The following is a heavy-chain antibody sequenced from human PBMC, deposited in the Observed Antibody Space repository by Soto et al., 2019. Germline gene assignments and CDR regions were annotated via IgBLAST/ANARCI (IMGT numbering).Heavy chain of an antibody. J-gene: IGHJ4*02. V-gene: IGHV4-34*01. CDR3: ARRYGRNFDY. Sequence: SETLSLTCAVYGGSFSGYYWSCIRQPPGKGLEWIGEINHSGSTNYNPSLKSRVTISVDTSKNQFSLKLSSVTAADTAVYYCARRYGRNFDYWGQGTLVTGLL. CDR1: GGSFSGYY. CDR2: INHSGST. D-gene: IGHD1-20*01.